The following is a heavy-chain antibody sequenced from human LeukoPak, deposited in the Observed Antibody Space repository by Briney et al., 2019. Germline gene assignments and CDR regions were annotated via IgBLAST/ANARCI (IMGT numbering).Heavy chain of an antibody. Sequence: QPGGSLRLSCAASGFTFSSYAMHWVRQAPGKGLEWVAVISYDGSNKYYADSVKGRFTISRDNSKNTLYLQMNSLRAEDTAVYYCAKEGSGESLDYWGQGTLVTVSS. CDR2: ISYDGSNK. D-gene: IGHD3-10*01. J-gene: IGHJ4*02. CDR3: AKEGSGESLDY. V-gene: IGHV3-30-3*01. CDR1: GFTFSSYA.